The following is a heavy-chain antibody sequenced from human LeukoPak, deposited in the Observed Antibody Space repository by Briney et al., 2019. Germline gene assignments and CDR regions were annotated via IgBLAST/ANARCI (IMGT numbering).Heavy chain of an antibody. CDR1: GGSIGNYY. CDR2: VHYSGSP. V-gene: IGHV4-59*08. J-gene: IGHJ4*02. CDR3: AKTVFLAGWHFDQ. Sequence: PSETLSLTCTVSGGSIGNYYWNWIRKPPGKGLEWIGYVHYSGSPNSYPSLKIRVTILVDTSKNQFSLKLSSVTAADTAVYYCAKTVFLAGWHFDQWGQGILVTVSS. D-gene: IGHD3-9*01.